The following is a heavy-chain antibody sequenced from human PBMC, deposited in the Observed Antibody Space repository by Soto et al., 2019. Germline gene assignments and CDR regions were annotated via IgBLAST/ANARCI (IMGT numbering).Heavy chain of an antibody. V-gene: IGHV1-69*13. J-gene: IGHJ2*01. Sequence: AVKFSCTASGGTFSSYSSNWVRQAPGQGLEWMGGIIPIFGTANYAQKFRGRVTLTADESTSTAHMELSSLRNEDTAVYYCARPFQSWPGGWYFELWGGGNLFTVSS. D-gene: IGHD3-16*01. CDR1: GGTFSSYS. CDR3: ARPFQSWPGGWYFEL. CDR2: IIPIFGTA.